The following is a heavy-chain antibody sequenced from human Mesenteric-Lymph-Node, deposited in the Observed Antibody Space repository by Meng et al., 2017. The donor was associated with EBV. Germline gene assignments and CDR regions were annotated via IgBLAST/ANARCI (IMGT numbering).Heavy chain of an antibody. V-gene: IGHV4-4*02. CDR3: ARDLSGSRNRPFDY. Sequence: QVQRAEAGPGLVKPSGTLCLTCGVACSCFCSSNWWSCLRQPPGKGLELIGEIYHSGSTNYNPSLKSRVTISVDKSKNQFSLKLSSVTAADTAVYYCARDLSGSRNRPFDYWGQGTLVTVSS. J-gene: IGHJ4*02. CDR2: IYHSGST. CDR1: CSCFCSSNW. D-gene: IGHD3-10*01.